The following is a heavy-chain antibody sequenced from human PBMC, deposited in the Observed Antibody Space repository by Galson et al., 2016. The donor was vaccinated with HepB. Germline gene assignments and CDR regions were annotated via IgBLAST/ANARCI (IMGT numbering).Heavy chain of an antibody. CDR3: ARDVQFRLDY. V-gene: IGHV1-18*04. CDR1: GYRFPTYG. J-gene: IGHJ4*02. D-gene: IGHD5-24*01. Sequence: SVKVSCKVSGYRFPTYGISWVRQAPGQGLEWLGWISANSGSTYYAQKFQDRVTMTRDASASTVYMDLRSLRSDDTAVYYCARDVQFRLDYWGQGTLVTVSS. CDR2: ISANSGST.